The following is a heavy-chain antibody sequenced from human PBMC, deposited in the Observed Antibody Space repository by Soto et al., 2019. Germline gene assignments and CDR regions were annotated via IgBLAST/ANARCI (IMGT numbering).Heavy chain of an antibody. CDR3: ARDSGTLSGSYYFDY. D-gene: IGHD1-26*01. J-gene: IGHJ4*02. V-gene: IGHV3-48*04. CDR2: ISSSSSTI. CDR1: GFTFSSYS. Sequence: GGSLRLSCAASGFTFSSYSMNWVRQAPGKGLEWVSYISSSSSTIYYADSVKGRFTISRDNAKNSLYLQMNSLRAEDTAVYYGARDSGTLSGSYYFDYWGQGTLVTVSS.